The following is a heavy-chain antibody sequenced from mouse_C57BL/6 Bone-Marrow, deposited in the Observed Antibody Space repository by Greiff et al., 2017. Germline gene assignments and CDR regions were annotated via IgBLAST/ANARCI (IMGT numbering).Heavy chain of an antibody. Sequence: VQLQQSGAELVRPGASVKLSCKASGYTFTDYYINWVKQRPGQGLEWIARIYPGSGNTYYNEKFKGKATLTAEKSSSTAYMQLSSLTSEDSAVDFCARGDYYGSSPFAYWGQGTLVTVSA. J-gene: IGHJ3*01. CDR1: GYTFTDYY. D-gene: IGHD1-1*01. CDR2: IYPGSGNT. V-gene: IGHV1-76*01. CDR3: ARGDYYGSSPFAY.